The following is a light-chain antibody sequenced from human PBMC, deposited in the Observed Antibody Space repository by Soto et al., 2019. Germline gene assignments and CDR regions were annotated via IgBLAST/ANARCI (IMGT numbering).Light chain of an antibody. CDR1: QSVSSN. J-gene: IGKJ1*01. CDR2: GAS. V-gene: IGKV3-15*01. Sequence: EIVMTQSPATLSVSPGERATLSCRPSQSVSSNLAWYQQKPGQAPRLLIYGASARATGIPARFSGSGSGTEFTLTISSLQSGDFAVYYCQQYNNWPPMAFGQGTKVEIK. CDR3: QQYNNWPPMA.